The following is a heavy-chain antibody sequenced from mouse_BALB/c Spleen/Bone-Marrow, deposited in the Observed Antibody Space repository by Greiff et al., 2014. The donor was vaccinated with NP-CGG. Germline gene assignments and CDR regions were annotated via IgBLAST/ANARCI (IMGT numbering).Heavy chain of an antibody. Sequence: ESGPELEKPGASVKISCKASGYSFTAYIMNWVKQSNGKSLEWIGSIDPYYGGTSYNQKFKGKATLTVDKSSSTAYMQPKNLTSEDSAVYYCTNDDSPYWYFDVWGAGTTVTVSS. D-gene: IGHD2-3*01. J-gene: IGHJ1*01. CDR2: IDPYYGGT. CDR1: GYSFTAYI. CDR3: TNDDSPYWYFDV. V-gene: IGHV1-39*01.